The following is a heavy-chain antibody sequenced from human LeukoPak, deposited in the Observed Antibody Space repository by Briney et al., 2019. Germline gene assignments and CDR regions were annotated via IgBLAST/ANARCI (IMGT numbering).Heavy chain of an antibody. CDR1: GGTFSSYA. V-gene: IGHV1-69*13. Sequence: SVNVSCKASGGTFSSYAISWVRQAPGQGLEWMGGIIPIFGTANYAQKFQGRVTITADESTSTAYMELSSLRSEDTAVYYCARGGRPSRGITIFGVVMGTGGTKYYFDYWGQGTLVTVSS. D-gene: IGHD3-3*01. J-gene: IGHJ4*02. CDR2: IIPIFGTA. CDR3: ARGGRPSRGITIFGVVMGTGGTKYYFDY.